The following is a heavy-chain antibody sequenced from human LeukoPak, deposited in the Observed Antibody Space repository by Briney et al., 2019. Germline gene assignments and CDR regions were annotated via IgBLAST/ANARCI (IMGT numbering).Heavy chain of an antibody. D-gene: IGHD2-15*01. Sequence: GGSLRLSCAVSGFTVSSNFMSWVRQAPGKGPEWVSVIYTSGITYYADSVRGRFTISRDNSKNTVYLQMNSLRADDTAVYYCAKGGGGHFDYWGQGTLVTVSS. CDR1: GFTVSSNF. J-gene: IGHJ4*02. CDR2: IYTSGIT. CDR3: AKGGGGHFDY. V-gene: IGHV3-53*01.